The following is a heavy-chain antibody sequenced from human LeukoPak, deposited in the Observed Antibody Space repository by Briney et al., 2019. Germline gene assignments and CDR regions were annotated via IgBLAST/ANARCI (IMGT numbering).Heavy chain of an antibody. CDR2: ISYDGSNK. D-gene: IGHD2-15*01. V-gene: IGHV3-30*18. CDR3: AKDPHRYCSGGSCYPFDY. Sequence: GGSLRLSCAASRFRFSSHGMHWVRQAPGKGLEWVAVISYDGSNKYYADSVKGRFTISRDNSKNTLYLQMNSLRAEDTAVYYCAKDPHRYCSGGSCYPFDYWGQGTLVTVSS. CDR1: RFRFSSHG. J-gene: IGHJ4*02.